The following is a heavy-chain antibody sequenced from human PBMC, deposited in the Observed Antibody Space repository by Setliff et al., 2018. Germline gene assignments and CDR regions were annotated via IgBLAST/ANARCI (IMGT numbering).Heavy chain of an antibody. CDR2: ISAYTGNT. D-gene: IGHD3-10*01. Sequence: ASVKVSCKAYGYSFSDSAVNWVRQAPGQGLEWVGWISAYTGNTKFAQKFQGRVTMTTDTSTNTVFMELRSLRSDDTAMFYCARVVYCASGSSLSYGMDVWGQGTAVTV. J-gene: IGHJ6*02. CDR3: ARVVYCASGSSLSYGMDV. V-gene: IGHV1-18*01. CDR1: GYSFSDSA.